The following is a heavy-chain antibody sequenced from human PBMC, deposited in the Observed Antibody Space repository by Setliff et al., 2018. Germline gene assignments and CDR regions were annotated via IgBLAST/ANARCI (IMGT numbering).Heavy chain of an antibody. V-gene: IGHV4-39*07. J-gene: IGHJ4*02. CDR3: ARDLGHGGDSDY. CDR1: GGSINNNNFY. Sequence: SETLSLTCNVSGGSINNNNFYWGWIRQPPGKGLEWVGNIGHTGSINYNPSLKSRLTISRDTSKNQVSLKLNSVTATDTAVYYCARDLGHGGDSDYWGQGILVTVSS. CDR2: IGHTGSI. D-gene: IGHD2-21*02.